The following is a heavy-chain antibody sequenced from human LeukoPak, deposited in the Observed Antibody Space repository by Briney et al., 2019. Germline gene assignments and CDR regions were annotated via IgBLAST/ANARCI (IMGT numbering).Heavy chain of an antibody. D-gene: IGHD2-2*01. CDR2: IYYSGST. V-gene: IGHV4-39*01. CDR1: GGSISSSSYY. CDR3: ASLTIYCSSTSCYAGWFDP. Sequence: SETLSLTCTVSGGSISSSSYYWGWIRQPPGKGLEWIGSIYYSGSTYYNPSLKSRVTISVDTSKNQFSLKLSSVTAADTAVYYCASLTIYCSSTSCYAGWFDPWGQGTLVTVSS. J-gene: IGHJ5*02.